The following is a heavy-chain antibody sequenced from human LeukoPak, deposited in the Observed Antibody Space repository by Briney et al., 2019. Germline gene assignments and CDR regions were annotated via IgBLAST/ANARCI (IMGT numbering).Heavy chain of an antibody. CDR3: ARGGIAVAGTDLDY. CDR2: IKQDGSEK. D-gene: IGHD6-19*01. J-gene: IGHJ4*02. CDR1: GFTFSSYW. V-gene: IGHV3-7*01. Sequence: PGGSLRLSCAASGFTFSSYWMSWVRQAPGKGLEWVANIKQDGSEKYYVDSVKGRFTISGDNAKNSLYLQMNSLRAEDTAVYYCARGGIAVAGTDLDYWGQGTLVTVSS.